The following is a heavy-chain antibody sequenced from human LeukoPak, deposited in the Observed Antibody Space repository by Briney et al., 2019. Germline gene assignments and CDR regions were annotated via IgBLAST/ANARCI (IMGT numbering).Heavy chain of an antibody. Sequence: GGSLRLSCAASGFTFTSHWMHWVRQAPGRGLVWVSRISNDGSATSYADSVKGRFTISRDNAKNTLYLQMNSLRVEDTAVYYRTRGPPDGSGNYYPGDFWGQGTLVTVSS. J-gene: IGHJ4*02. CDR1: GFTFTSHW. CDR3: TRGPPDGSGNYYPGDF. D-gene: IGHD3-10*01. CDR2: ISNDGSAT. V-gene: IGHV3-74*01.